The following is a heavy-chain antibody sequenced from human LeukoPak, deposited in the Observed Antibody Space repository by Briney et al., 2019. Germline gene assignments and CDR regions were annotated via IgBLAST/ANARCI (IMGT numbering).Heavy chain of an antibody. CDR1: GFTFSSYS. J-gene: IGHJ3*02. V-gene: IGHV3-21*01. Sequence: GGSLRLSCAASGFTFSSYSMNWVRQAPGKGLEWVSSISSSSSYIYYADSVKGRFTISRDNAKNSLYLQMNSLRAEDTAVYYCARDRWDIVLMVYASNAFDIWGQGTMVTVSS. D-gene: IGHD2-8*01. CDR2: ISSSSSYI. CDR3: ARDRWDIVLMVYASNAFDI.